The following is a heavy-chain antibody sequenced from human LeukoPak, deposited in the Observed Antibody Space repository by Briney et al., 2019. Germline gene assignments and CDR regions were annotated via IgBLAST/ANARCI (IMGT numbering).Heavy chain of an antibody. V-gene: IGHV4-39*01. CDR3: ARHQGGDGYNYYYYYVDV. Sequence: PSETLSLTCTVSGGSISSSSYYWGWIRQPPGKGLEWVGSIYYSGSTYYKPSLRSRVTISVVTSKSQFSLKLSSVTAADTAVYYCARHQGGDGYNYYYYYVDVWGKGTTVTVSS. CDR1: GGSISSSSYY. J-gene: IGHJ6*03. D-gene: IGHD5-24*01. CDR2: IYYSGST.